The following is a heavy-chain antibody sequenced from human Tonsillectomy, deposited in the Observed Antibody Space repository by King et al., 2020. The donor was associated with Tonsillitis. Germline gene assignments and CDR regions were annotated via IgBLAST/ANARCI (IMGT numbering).Heavy chain of an antibody. CDR3: ARRGDPDIAVSGTGLDY. Sequence: QLVQSGGGVVQPGRSLRLSCAASGFTFRSYAMDWVRQAPGKGLEWVAVISYDGRNKYYADSVKGRFTISRDNSKNTLYLQMNSLRVEDTAVYYCARRGDPDIAVSGTGLDYWGQGTLVTVSS. CDR1: GFTFRSYA. V-gene: IGHV3-30*04. J-gene: IGHJ4*02. CDR2: ISYDGRNK. D-gene: IGHD6-19*01.